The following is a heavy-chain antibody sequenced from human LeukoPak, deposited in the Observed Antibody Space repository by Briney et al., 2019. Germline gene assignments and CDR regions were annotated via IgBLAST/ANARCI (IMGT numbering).Heavy chain of an antibody. CDR2: IYSGGST. J-gene: IGHJ6*03. V-gene: IGHV3-66*01. CDR1: GFTVSSNY. Sequence: GGSLRLSCAASGFTVSSNYMSWVRQAPGKGLEWVSVIYSGGSTYYADSVKGRFTISRDNSENTLYLQMKSLRAEDTAVYYCAKGGGYEAQYYYYYLDVWGKGTTVTISS. CDR3: AKGGGYEAQYYYYYLDV. D-gene: IGHD5-12*01.